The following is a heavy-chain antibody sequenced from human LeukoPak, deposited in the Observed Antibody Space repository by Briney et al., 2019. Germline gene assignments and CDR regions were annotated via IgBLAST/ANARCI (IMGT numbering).Heavy chain of an antibody. CDR1: GFTVSSNY. D-gene: IGHD3-22*01. CDR3: CYDSSGYYSMRFGY. J-gene: IGHJ4*02. Sequence: GGSLRLSCAASGFTVSSNYMSWVRQAPGKGLEWVSVIYSGGSTYYADSVKGRFTISRDNSKNTLYLQMNSLRAEDTAVYYCCYDSSGYYSMRFGYWGQGTLVTVSS. CDR2: IYSGGST. V-gene: IGHV3-53*01.